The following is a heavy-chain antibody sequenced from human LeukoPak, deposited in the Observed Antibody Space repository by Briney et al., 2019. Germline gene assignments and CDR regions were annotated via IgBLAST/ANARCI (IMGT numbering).Heavy chain of an antibody. Sequence: SEPLSLTCTVSGGSIRSDYWCWIRQPPGKGLEWIGCIFNSGSTKYNPSLKSRFTISIDTSTNRFSLKLSSVTAADTAVYYCARSVSGSSSWLYYGMDVWGQGTTVTVSS. V-gene: IGHV4-59*01. CDR2: IFNSGST. J-gene: IGHJ6*02. CDR3: ARSVSGSSSWLYYGMDV. CDR1: GGSIRSDY. D-gene: IGHD1-26*01.